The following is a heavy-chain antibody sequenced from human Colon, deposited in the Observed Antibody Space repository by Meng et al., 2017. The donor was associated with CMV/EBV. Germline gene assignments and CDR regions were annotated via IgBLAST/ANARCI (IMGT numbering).Heavy chain of an antibody. Sequence: GESLKISCAASGFTFSNSGLHWVRQAPGKGLEWVALISFDGRSKYYADSVKGRFTVSRDNSKNTLFLQMNSLRVEDTAVYYCARVGDYPGGYFDYWGQGTPVTVSS. J-gene: IGHJ4*02. CDR1: GFTFSNSG. CDR2: ISFDGRSK. CDR3: ARVGDYPGGYFDY. D-gene: IGHD4-17*01. V-gene: IGHV3-30*04.